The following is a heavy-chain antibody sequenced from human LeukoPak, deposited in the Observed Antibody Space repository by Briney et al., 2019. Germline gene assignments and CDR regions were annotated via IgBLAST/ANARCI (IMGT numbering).Heavy chain of an antibody. J-gene: IGHJ6*03. CDR1: GFTFSGSA. CDR3: TRSGCTNSVCQDYYYYYYMDV. Sequence: GGSLKLSCAASGFTFSGSAMHWVRQASGKGLEWVGRIRSKANSYATVYAASVKGRFTISRDDSKNTAYLQMNSLKTEDTAVYYCTRSGCTNSVCQDYYYYYYMDVWGKGTTVTVSS. V-gene: IGHV3-73*01. D-gene: IGHD2-8*01. CDR2: IRSKANSYAT.